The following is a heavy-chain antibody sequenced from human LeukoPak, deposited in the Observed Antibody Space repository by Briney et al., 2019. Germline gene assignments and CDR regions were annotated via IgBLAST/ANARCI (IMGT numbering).Heavy chain of an antibody. V-gene: IGHV3-13*01. CDR2: IGTTGDT. D-gene: IGHD2-21*01. J-gene: IGHJ4*02. CDR1: GFTFNNYD. CDR3: TREKAYCGTKCYYDY. Sequence: GGSLRLSCAASGFTFNNYDMHWVRQVTGKGLEWVSSIGTTGDTHYSDSVKGRSTISRDNAKNSVYLQMNSLRAGDTAVYYCTREKAYCGTKCYYDYWGQGTQVTVSS.